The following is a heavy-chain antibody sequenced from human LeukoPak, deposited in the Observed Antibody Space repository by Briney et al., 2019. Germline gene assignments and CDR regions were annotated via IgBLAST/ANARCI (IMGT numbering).Heavy chain of an antibody. CDR3: VRDVTAGPFDY. CDR1: GFTFSSYW. D-gene: IGHD6-19*01. Sequence: TGGSLRLSCAASGFTFSSYWMHWVRQAPGKGLVWVSRINSDGSSTDYADSVKGRFTISRDNAKNTLSLQMNSLQAEDTAVYYCVRDVTAGPFDYWGQGTLVTVTS. J-gene: IGHJ4*02. V-gene: IGHV3-74*01. CDR2: INSDGSST.